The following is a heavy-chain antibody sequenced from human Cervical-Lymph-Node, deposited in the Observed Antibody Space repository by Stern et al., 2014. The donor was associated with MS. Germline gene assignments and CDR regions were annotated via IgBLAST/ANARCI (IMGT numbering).Heavy chain of an antibody. V-gene: IGHV3-23*04. CDR2: IRGSGGNT. J-gene: IGHJ6*02. Sequence: EVQLVESGGGLVQPGGSLRLSCEASGFTFSNYAMTWVRQAPGKGLEWVSSIRGSGGNTFYADSVKGRFIISRDSSKDTLSKDTLYLQMNGLRAEDTAKYHCAKGKTVTGTGYGVDVWGQGTTVVVSS. CDR1: GFTFSNYA. D-gene: IGHD6-19*01. CDR3: AKGKTVTGTGYGVDV.